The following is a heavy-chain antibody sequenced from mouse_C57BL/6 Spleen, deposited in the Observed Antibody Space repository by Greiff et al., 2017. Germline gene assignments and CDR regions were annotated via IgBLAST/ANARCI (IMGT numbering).Heavy chain of an antibody. CDR1: GYTFTSYW. CDR2: IDPSDSET. CDR3: ARRETYYSNWYFDV. V-gene: IGHV1-52*01. Sequence: QVQLQQPGAELVRPGSSVKLSCKASGYTFTSYWMHWVKQRPIQGLEWIGNIDPSDSETHYNQKFKDKATLTVDKSSSTAYMQLSSLTSEDSAVYYCARRETYYSNWYFDVWGTGTTVTVSS. J-gene: IGHJ1*03. D-gene: IGHD2-5*01.